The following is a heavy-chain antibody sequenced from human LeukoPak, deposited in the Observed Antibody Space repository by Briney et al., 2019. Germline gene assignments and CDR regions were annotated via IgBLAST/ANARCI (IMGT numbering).Heavy chain of an antibody. D-gene: IGHD6-6*01. CDR1: GDSIFSTTYY. V-gene: IGHV4-30-2*01. CDR2: IYHSGST. J-gene: IGHJ4*02. Sequence: SETPSLTCTVSGDSIFSTTYYWGWIRQPPGKGLEWIGYIYHSGSTYYNPSLKSRVTISVDRSKNQFSLKLSSVTAADTAVYYCARVPDEYSSSPYYDYWGQGTLVTVSS. CDR3: ARVPDEYSSSPYYDY.